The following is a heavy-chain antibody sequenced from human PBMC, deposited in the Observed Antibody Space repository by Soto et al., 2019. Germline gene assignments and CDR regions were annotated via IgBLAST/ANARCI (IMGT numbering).Heavy chain of an antibody. CDR3: ARRLASSLPDAGGTFDY. Sequence: VAVIWYDGSNKYYADSVKGRFTISRDNSKNTLYLQMNSLRAEDTAVYYCARRLASSLPDAGGTFDYWGQGTLVTVSS. D-gene: IGHD2-2*01. V-gene: IGHV3-33*01. CDR2: IWYDGSNK. J-gene: IGHJ4*02.